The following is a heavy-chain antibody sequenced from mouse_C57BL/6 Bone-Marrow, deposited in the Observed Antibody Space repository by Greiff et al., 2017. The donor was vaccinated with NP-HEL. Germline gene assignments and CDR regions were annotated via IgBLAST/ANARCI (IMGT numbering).Heavy chain of an antibody. CDR1: GFNIKDDY. Sequence: EVQLQQSGAELVRPGASVKLSCTASGFNIKDDYMHWVKQRPEQGLEWIGWIDPENGDTEYASKFQGKATITADTSSNTAYLQLSSLTSEDTAVYYCARGIYYGYDPWYFDVWGTGTTVTVSS. CDR3: ARGIYYGYDPWYFDV. V-gene: IGHV14-4*01. D-gene: IGHD2-2*01. J-gene: IGHJ1*03. CDR2: IDPENGDT.